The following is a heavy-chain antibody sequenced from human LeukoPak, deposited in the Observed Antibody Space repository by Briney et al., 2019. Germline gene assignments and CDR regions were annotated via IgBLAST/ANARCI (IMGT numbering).Heavy chain of an antibody. CDR2: IDWDDDK. CDR1: AFSLSTNGMR. J-gene: IGHJ4*02. Sequence: SGHALVKPTQTLTLTCTFSAFSLSTNGMRVSWIRQPPAKALEWLARIDWDDDKFYSTSLTTRLTISKDTSKNQVVLTMTNMDPVDTATYYCARSSSGGKDFDYWGQGTLVTVSS. D-gene: IGHD4-23*01. V-gene: IGHV2-70*04. CDR3: ARSSSGGKDFDY.